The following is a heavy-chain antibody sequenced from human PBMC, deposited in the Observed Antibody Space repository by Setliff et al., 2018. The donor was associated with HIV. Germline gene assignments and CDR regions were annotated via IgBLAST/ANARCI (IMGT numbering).Heavy chain of an antibody. CDR3: ARGLGVRHGPHCYMDV. J-gene: IGHJ6*03. CDR2: INTNTGNP. Sequence: ASVKVSCKASGYTFTNYGFSWVRQAPGQGLDWMGWINTNTGNPTYAQGFTGRFVFSLDTSVSTAYLQISSLKAEDTAVYYCARGLGVRHGPHCYMDVWGKGTTVTVSS. V-gene: IGHV7-4-1*02. D-gene: IGHD3-16*01. CDR1: GYTFTNYG.